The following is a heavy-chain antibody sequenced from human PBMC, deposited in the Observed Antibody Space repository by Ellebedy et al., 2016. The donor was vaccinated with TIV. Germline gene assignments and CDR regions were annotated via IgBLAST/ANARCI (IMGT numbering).Heavy chain of an antibody. J-gene: IGHJ4*02. V-gene: IGHV4-59*01. Sequence: MPSETLSLTCTASGGSISSYYWSWIRQPPGKGLEWIGYIYYSGSTNYNPSLKSRVTISVDTSKNQFSLKLSSVTAADTAVYYCARYGGNSEDYWGQGTLVTVSS. CDR2: IYYSGST. CDR3: ARYGGNSEDY. CDR1: GGSISSYY. D-gene: IGHD4-23*01.